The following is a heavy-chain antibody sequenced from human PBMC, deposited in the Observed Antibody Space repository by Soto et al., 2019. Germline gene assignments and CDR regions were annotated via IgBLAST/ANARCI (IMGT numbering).Heavy chain of an antibody. V-gene: IGHV3-30*03. CDR1: GFTFSSYG. J-gene: IGHJ4*02. CDR2: ISYDGSNK. D-gene: IGHD6-19*01. CDR3: AREAIAVASYFDY. Sequence: AGGSLRLSCAASGFTFSSYGMHWVRQAPGKGLEWVAVISYDGSNKYYADSVKGRFTISRDNSKNTLYLQMNSLRAEDTAVYYCAREAIAVASYFDYWGQGTLVTVST.